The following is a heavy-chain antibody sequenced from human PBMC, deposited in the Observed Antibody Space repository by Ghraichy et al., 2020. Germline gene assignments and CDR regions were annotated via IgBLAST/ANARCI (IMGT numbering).Heavy chain of an antibody. CDR1: GFTFSDYY. D-gene: IGHD6-19*01. V-gene: IGHV3-11*06. Sequence: GESLNISCAASGFTFSDYYMSWIRQAPGKGLEWVSYISSSSSYTNYADSVKGRFTISRDNAKNSLYLQMNSLRAEDTAVYYCARRSSSGHRHYFDYWGQGTLVTVSS. CDR2: ISSSSSYT. J-gene: IGHJ4*02. CDR3: ARRSSSGHRHYFDY.